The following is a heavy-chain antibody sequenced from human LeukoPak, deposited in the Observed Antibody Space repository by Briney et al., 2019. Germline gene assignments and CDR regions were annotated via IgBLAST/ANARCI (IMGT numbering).Heavy chain of an antibody. Sequence: TGGSLRLSCAASGFPFSSHGMHWVRQAPGKGLEWVAYIRQEGRDTYYADSVKGRFRISRDDSKYTVNLEMNSLRTEDMAVYYCARDFNWGFDYWGQGTLVTVSS. V-gene: IGHV3-30*02. D-gene: IGHD7-27*01. CDR1: GFPFSSHG. CDR3: ARDFNWGFDY. CDR2: IRQEGRDT. J-gene: IGHJ4*02.